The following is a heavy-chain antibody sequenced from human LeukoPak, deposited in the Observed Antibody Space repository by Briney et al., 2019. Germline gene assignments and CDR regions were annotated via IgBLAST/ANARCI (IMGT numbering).Heavy chain of an antibody. CDR1: GFTFSSYG. V-gene: IGHV3-33*01. J-gene: IGHJ4*02. CDR2: IWYDGSNK. Sequence: PGGSLRLSCVASGFTFSSYGMHWVRQAPGKGLEWVAVIWYDGSNKYYADSVKARFTISRDNSQNTLYLQMNSLRAEDTAVYYCAREEGIDGSGYYYVLGYWGQGALVTVSS. D-gene: IGHD3-22*01. CDR3: AREEGIDGSGYYYVLGY.